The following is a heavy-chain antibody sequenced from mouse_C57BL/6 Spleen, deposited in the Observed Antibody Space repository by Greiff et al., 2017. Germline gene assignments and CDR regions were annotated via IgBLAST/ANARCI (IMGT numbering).Heavy chain of an antibody. Sequence: VQLLQSGAELARPGASVKLSCKASGYTFTSYCISWVKQRPGQGLEWIGEIYPRSGNTNYNEKFKGKATLTADKSSSTAYMELRSLTSEDSAVYFCARDYYSNYLYYLDDWGQGTTLTVSS. D-gene: IGHD2-5*01. V-gene: IGHV1-81*01. CDR1: GYTFTSYC. J-gene: IGHJ2*01. CDR2: IYPRSGNT. CDR3: ARDYYSNYLYYLDD.